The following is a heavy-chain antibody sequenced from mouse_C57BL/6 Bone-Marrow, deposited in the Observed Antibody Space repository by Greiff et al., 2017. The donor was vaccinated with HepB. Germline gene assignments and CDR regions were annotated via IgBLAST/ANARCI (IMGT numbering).Heavy chain of an antibody. CDR2: IYPGSGST. D-gene: IGHD1-1*01. Sequence: QVQLQQPGAELVKPGASVKMSCKASGYTFTSYWITWVKQRPGQGLEWIGDIYPGSGSTNYNEKFKSKATLTVDTSSSTAYMQLSSLTSEDSAVYYCARSSSGSSFYGYFDVWGTGTTVTVSS. CDR3: ARSSSGSSFYGYFDV. V-gene: IGHV1-55*01. CDR1: GYTFTSYW. J-gene: IGHJ1*03.